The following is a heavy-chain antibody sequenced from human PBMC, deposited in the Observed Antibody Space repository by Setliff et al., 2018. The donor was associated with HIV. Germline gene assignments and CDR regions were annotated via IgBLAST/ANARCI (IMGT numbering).Heavy chain of an antibody. J-gene: IGHJ3*02. CDR2: ISSSGSYI. CDR1: GSTFFDYA. Sequence: PGGSLRLSCAASGSTFFDYALNWVRQAPGKGLEWVSSISSSGSYIYYADSVKGRFTISRDHATSALYLQMDSLRAEDTALYYCTRSHSTRDAFDIWGQGTMVTVSS. CDR3: TRSHSTRDAFDI. V-gene: IGHV3-21*01. D-gene: IGHD2-2*01.